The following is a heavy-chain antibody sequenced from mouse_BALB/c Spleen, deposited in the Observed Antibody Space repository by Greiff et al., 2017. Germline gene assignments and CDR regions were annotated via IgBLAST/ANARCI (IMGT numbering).Heavy chain of an antibody. CDR2: IWSGGST. CDR1: GFSLTSYG. CDR3: ARGDYRYDGYYAMDY. J-gene: IGHJ4*01. V-gene: IGHV2-2*02. Sequence: QVQLQQSGPGLVQPSQSLSITCTVSGFSLTSYGVHWVRQSPGKGLEWLGVIWSGGSTDYNAAFISRLSISKDNSKSQVFFKMNSLQANDTAIYYCARGDYRYDGYYAMDYWGQGTSVTVSS. D-gene: IGHD2-14*01.